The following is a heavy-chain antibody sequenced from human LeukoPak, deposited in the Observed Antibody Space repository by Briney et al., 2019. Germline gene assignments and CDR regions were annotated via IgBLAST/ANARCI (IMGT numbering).Heavy chain of an antibody. CDR3: AKDRFRYYGSGSYANY. D-gene: IGHD3-10*01. J-gene: IGHJ4*02. V-gene: IGHV3-23*01. Sequence: GGSLRLSCAASGFTFSSYAMSWVRQAPGKGLEWVSAISGSGGSTYYADSVKGRFTISRDNSKNTLYLQMNSLRAEDTAVYYCAKDRFRYYGSGSYANYWGQGTLVTVSS. CDR2: ISGSGGST. CDR1: GFTFSSYA.